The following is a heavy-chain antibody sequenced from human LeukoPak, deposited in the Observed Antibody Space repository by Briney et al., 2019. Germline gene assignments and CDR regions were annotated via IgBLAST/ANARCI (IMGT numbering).Heavy chain of an antibody. V-gene: IGHV3-7*03. CDR3: ASLLSGGFDI. CDR1: EFTFRSYW. Sequence: GGSLRLSCVVSEFTFRSYWMSWVRQAPGKGLEWVANIKEDGSEKYYVDSVKGRFTISRDNAISRDNAKNSLFLQMNSLRAEDTAVYYCASLLSGGFDIWGQGTMVIVSS. CDR2: IKEDGSEK. J-gene: IGHJ3*02. D-gene: IGHD2-2*01.